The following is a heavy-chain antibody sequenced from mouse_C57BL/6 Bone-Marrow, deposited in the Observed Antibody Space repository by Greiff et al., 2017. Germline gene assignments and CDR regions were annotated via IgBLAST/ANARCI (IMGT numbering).Heavy chain of an antibody. J-gene: IGHJ3*01. CDR1: GFSLSPSGMG. CDR2: IYWDDDK. CDR3: ALRTYYDYDAFAY. Sequence: QVTLKVSGPGILQSSQTLSLTCSFSGFSLSPSGMGVSWIRQPSGKGLEWLAHIYWDDDKRYNPSLKSRRTISKDTSRNQVFLKITSVDTADTATYDCALRTYYDYDAFAYWGQGTLVTVSA. D-gene: IGHD2-4*01. V-gene: IGHV8-12*01.